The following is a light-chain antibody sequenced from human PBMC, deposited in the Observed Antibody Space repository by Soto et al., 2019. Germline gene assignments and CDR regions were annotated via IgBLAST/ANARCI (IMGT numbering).Light chain of an antibody. V-gene: IGKV3-11*01. CDR1: QSVSTS. CDR2: DAS. CDR3: QQRSNWPLT. J-gene: IGKJ4*01. Sequence: EIVLTQSPATLSLSPGERATLSCRASQSVSTSLAWYQQKPGQAPRLLIFDASHRATGIPARFSGGGSGTDFILTVSSLEPEDFAVYYCQQRSNWPLTFGGGTKVEIK.